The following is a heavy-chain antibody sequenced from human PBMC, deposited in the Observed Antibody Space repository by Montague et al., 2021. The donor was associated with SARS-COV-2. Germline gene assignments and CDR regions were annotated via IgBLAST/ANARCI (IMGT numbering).Heavy chain of an antibody. V-gene: IGHV2-5*02. J-gene: IGHJ5*02. D-gene: IGHD3-10*01. CDR1: GFSLSTDGMG. CDR3: ARTWAYGSGSYGVDP. CDR2: IYWDDDG. Sequence: PALVKPTQTLTLTCIFSGFSLSTDGMGVGWIRQPPGRALKWLALIYWDDDGRYSPSLRSRLTITKDTSKNQVVLTMTNMDPVDTATYYCARTWAYGSGSYGVDPWGQGTLVTVSS.